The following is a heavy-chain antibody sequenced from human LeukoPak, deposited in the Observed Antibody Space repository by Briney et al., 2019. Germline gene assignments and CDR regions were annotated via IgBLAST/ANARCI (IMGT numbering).Heavy chain of an antibody. CDR1: GFTFSSYD. J-gene: IGHJ6*03. V-gene: IGHV3-23*01. Sequence: PGGSLRLSCAASGFTFSSYDMTWVRQTPGKGLEWVALISRSGGTTYYADSVKGRFTISRDNSKNTLYLQMNSLRAEDTAEYYCATRGGTESFYYYYYMDVWGKGTTVTVSS. CDR3: ATRGGTESFYYYYYMDV. D-gene: IGHD2-15*01. CDR2: ISRSGGTT.